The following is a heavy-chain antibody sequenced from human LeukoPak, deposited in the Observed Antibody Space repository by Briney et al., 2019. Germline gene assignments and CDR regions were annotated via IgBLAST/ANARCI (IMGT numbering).Heavy chain of an antibody. CDR2: IWYDGSNK. CDR1: GFTFRSYG. D-gene: IGHD6-13*01. CDR3: ARSQALEQQLVLYY. V-gene: IGHV3-33*01. J-gene: IGHJ4*02. Sequence: PGGSLGLSCAASGFTFRSYGMHWVRQAPGKGLEWVAVIWYDGSNKYYADSVKGRFTISRDNSKNTLYLQMNSLRAEDTAVYYCARSQALEQQLVLYYWGQGTLVTVSS.